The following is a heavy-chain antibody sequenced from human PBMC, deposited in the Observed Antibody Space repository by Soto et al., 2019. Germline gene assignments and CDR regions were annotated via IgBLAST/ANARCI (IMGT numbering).Heavy chain of an antibody. D-gene: IGHD3-10*01. CDR3: VKWTGFGDS. V-gene: IGHV3-23*01. CDR2: FSGGRGGT. CDR1: GFSISEYG. Sequence: EVQLLESGGGSVQPGGSLKLSCAVSGFSISEYGVTWVRQPPGKGLYWVSGFSGGRGGTFYAASVRGRFTISRDDSRNMVFLQIDSLGVEDTAVYYCVKWTGFGDSWGQGTLVTVSS. J-gene: IGHJ4*02.